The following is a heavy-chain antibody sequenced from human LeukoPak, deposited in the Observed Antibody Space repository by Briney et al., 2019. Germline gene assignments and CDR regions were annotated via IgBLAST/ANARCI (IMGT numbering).Heavy chain of an antibody. CDR3: ARVSYYYGSGSPYNWFDP. D-gene: IGHD3-10*01. V-gene: IGHV4-59*01. CDR2: IYYSGST. Sequence: PSETLSLTCTVSGGSISSYYWSRIRQPPGKGLEWIGYIYYSGSTNYNPSLKSRVTISVDTSKNQFSLKLSSVTAADTAVYYCARVSYYYGSGSPYNWFDPWGQGTRVTVSS. CDR1: GGSISSYY. J-gene: IGHJ5*02.